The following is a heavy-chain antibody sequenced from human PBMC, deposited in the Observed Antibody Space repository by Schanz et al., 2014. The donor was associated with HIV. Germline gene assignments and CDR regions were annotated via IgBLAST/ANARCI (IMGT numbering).Heavy chain of an antibody. V-gene: IGHV1-2*02. Sequence: QVQLVQSGAEVKKPGASVKVSCKASGYTFTDYYIHWVRQAPGQGLEWMGGINPNSGGADSAQKFQGRVTMTRDTSISTAYLELSRLRSDDTAVYYCAREPNYSGFDSWGHGTLVTVSS. D-gene: IGHD5-12*01. CDR3: AREPNYSGFDS. CDR1: GYTFTDYY. J-gene: IGHJ5*01. CDR2: INPNSGGA.